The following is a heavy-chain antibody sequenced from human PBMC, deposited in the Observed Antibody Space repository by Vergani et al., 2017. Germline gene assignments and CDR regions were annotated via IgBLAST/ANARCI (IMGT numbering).Heavy chain of an antibody. J-gene: IGHJ4*02. D-gene: IGHD3-16*01. V-gene: IGHV3-73*02. CDR2: IRSKANSYAT. CDR3: ANRGGSTLDY. Sequence: EVQLVESGGGLVQPGGSLKLSCAASGFTFSGSAMHWVRQASGKGLEWVGRIRSKANSYATAYAASVKGRFTISRDDSKNTAYLQMNSLKTEDTAVYYCANRGGSTLDYWGQGTLVTVSS. CDR1: GFTFSGSA.